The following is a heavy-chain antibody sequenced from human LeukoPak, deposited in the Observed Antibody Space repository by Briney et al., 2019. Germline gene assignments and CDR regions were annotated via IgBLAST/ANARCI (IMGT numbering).Heavy chain of an antibody. Sequence: GKSLKISCKGSGYSFTSYWIGWVRQMPGKGLEWMGIIYPGDSDTRYSPSFQGQVTISADKSISTAYLQWSSLKASDTAMYYCARRGGYDFWSGYYNFDYWGQGTLVTVSS. CDR3: ARRGGYDFWSGYYNFDY. CDR1: GYSFTSYW. J-gene: IGHJ4*02. V-gene: IGHV5-51*01. CDR2: IYPGDSDT. D-gene: IGHD3-3*01.